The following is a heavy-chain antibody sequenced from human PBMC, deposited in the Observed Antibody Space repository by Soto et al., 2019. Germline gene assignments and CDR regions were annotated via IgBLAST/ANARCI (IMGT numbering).Heavy chain of an antibody. Sequence: GGSLRLSCAASGFTFSSYWMHWVRQAPGKGLVWVSRINSDGSSTSYADSVKGRFTISRDNAKNTLYLQMNSLRAEDTAVYYCVFFIHDHRPGATRFWCPGLLVT. V-gene: IGHV3-74*01. D-gene: IGHD3-16*01. J-gene: IGHJ4*02. CDR3: VFFIHDHRPGATRF. CDR1: GFTFSSYW. CDR2: INSDGSST.